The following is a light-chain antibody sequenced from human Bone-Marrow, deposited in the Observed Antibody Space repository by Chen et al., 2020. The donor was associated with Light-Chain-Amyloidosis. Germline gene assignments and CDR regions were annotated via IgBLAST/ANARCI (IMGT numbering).Light chain of an antibody. V-gene: IGKV1-39*01. CDR2: AIF. J-gene: IGKJ4*01. CDR3: EQSYSTPT. CDR1: QGISRY. Sequence: DIQMTQSPSSLAASVGDRVTISCRASQGISRYLHWYQQKPGEAPKLLIYAIFNLQSGVPSRFSGSGSGTDFTLTISSLQPEDFATYFCEQSYSTPTFGGGTKVEIK.